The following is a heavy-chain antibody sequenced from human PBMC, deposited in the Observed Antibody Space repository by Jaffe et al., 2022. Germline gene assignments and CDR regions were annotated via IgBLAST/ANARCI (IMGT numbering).Heavy chain of an antibody. Sequence: QVQLVQSGGGVVQPGRSLRLSCAASGFLVSTYVMHWVRQAPGKGPEWVALMSSDGITKYYADSVKGRFTISRDNSKNTLYLQMDSLRHEDTAVYYCAKDRDQNLIHYFGDWGLGTLVTVSS. J-gene: IGHJ4*02. CDR3: AKDRDQNLIHYFGD. V-gene: IGHV3-30*18. CDR2: MSSDGITK. CDR1: GFLVSTYV. D-gene: IGHD2-21*01.